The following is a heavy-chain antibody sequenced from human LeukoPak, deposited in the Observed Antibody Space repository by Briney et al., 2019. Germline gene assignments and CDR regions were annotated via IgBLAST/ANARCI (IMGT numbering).Heavy chain of an antibody. CDR1: GFTFTSYA. D-gene: IGHD2-8*02. J-gene: IGHJ4*02. CDR3: AREEGLVLDY. CDR2: ISGSGDGT. Sequence: GGSLRLSCAASGFTFTSYAMSWVRQAPGKGLEWVSGISGSGDGTSYADSVKGRFTISRDYSKNTLYLQMNSLRAEDTAVYYCAREEGLVLDYWGQGTLVTVSS. V-gene: IGHV3-23*01.